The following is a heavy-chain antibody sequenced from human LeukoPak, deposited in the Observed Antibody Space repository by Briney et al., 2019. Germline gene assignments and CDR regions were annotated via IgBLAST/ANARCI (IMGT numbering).Heavy chain of an antibody. CDR1: GGSISSYY. CDR3: ARRVSSGWYYRFDP. V-gene: IGHV4-59*08. J-gene: IGHJ5*02. CDR2: IYYSGST. Sequence: PSETLSLTCTVSGGSISSYYWSWIRQPPGKGLEWIGYIYYSGSTNYNPSLKSRVTISVDTSKNQFSLKLSSVTAADTAVYYCARRVSSGWYYRFDPWGQGTLVTVSS. D-gene: IGHD6-19*01.